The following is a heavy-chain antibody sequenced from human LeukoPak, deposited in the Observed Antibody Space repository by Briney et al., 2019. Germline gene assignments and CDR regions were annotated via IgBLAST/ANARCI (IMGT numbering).Heavy chain of an antibody. CDR1: GYRFSDYW. Sequence: PGESLQISCKGSGYRFSDYWLAWVRQMPGKGLEWMGIIYPGDSDTRYSPSFQGQVTISADKSISTAYLQWSSLKASDTAMYYCARHQPSYNYYDSSGYSPTDYWGQGTLVTVSS. V-gene: IGHV5-51*01. CDR3: ARHQPSYNYYDSSGYSPTDY. D-gene: IGHD3-22*01. CDR2: IYPGDSDT. J-gene: IGHJ4*02.